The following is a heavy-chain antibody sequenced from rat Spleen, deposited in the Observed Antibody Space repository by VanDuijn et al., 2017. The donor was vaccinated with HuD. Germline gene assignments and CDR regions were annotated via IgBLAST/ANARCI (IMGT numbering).Heavy chain of an antibody. CDR1: GFTFSDHY. CDR3: ARHGRGGTTYYYVMDV. V-gene: IGHV5-22*01. CDR2: INYDGRST. D-gene: IGHD1-12*02. Sequence: EVQLVESGGGLVQPGRSLKLSCAASGFTFSDHYVAWVRQGPTKGLEGVTSINYDGRSTFYRDPVRDRFTISRDNGKNTLYLQIDSLKSEDTATYYCARHGRGGTTYYYVMDVWGQGASVTVSS. J-gene: IGHJ4*01.